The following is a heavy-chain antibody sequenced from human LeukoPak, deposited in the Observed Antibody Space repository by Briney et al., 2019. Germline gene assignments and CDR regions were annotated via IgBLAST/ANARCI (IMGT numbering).Heavy chain of an antibody. V-gene: IGHV3-48*03. J-gene: IGHJ4*02. CDR3: ARIGYGVSFDY. Sequence: GGSLRLSCAASGFTFSSYEMNWVRQAPGQGLEWVSYISSSGNAIYYADSVKGRFTISRDNAKNSLYLQMNSLRAEGTAVYYCARIGYGVSFDYWGQGTLVTVSS. CDR2: ISSSGNAI. D-gene: IGHD4/OR15-4a*01. CDR1: GFTFSSYE.